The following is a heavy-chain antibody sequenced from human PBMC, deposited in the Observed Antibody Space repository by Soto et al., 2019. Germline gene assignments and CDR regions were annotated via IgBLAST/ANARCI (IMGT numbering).Heavy chain of an antibody. CDR1: GGKIISIGCY. V-gene: IGHV4-39*07. CDR3: ASRSRFLEWSLYSRGFDY. J-gene: IGHJ4*02. D-gene: IGHD3-3*01. CDR2: IYYSESP. Sequence: TSETNCLTSSVAGGKIISIGCYWSIKLQPPGKGLEWIGCIYYSESPYYNPSLKIRVTISVDTSKNQFSLKLSSVTAADTAVYYCASRSRFLEWSLYSRGFDYWGQGTLVTVSS.